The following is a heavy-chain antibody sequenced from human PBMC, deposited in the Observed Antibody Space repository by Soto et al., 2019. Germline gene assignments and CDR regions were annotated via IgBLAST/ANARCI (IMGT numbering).Heavy chain of an antibody. CDR2: ITGSGDRA. J-gene: IGHJ4*02. D-gene: IGHD6-19*01. V-gene: IGHV3-23*01. CDR3: GKDWAVIAVAGIDY. CDR1: GFRFSSYS. Sequence: EVQLLESGGALVQPGGSLRLSCVGSGFRFSSYSMTWVRQAPGKGLEWVSAITGSGDRAYSADSVRGRFTISRDNSKNTIYLQMNSLRAEDTAVYYCGKDWAVIAVAGIDYWGQGTLVTVSS.